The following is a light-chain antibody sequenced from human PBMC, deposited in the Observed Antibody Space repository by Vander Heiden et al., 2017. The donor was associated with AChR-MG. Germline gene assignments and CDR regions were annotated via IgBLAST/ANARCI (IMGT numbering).Light chain of an antibody. CDR3: QQYKNWPPWT. CDR1: QSVRSN. V-gene: IGKV3-15*01. J-gene: IGKJ1*01. Sequence: EIVMTQSPATLSVSPGERATLSCRASQSVRSNLAWYQQKPGQAPRLLIYGASTRATGIPARFSGSGYGIEFTLTISSRQSEDFAVYYCQQYKNWPPWTFGQGTKVEIK. CDR2: GAS.